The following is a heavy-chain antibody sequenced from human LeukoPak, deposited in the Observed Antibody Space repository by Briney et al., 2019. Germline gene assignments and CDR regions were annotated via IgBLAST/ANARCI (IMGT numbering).Heavy chain of an antibody. J-gene: IGHJ2*01. V-gene: IGHV4-34*01. D-gene: IGHD6-13*01. Sequence: PSQTLSLACAVYGGYFSDYYWNCVSQPAGNWLGWIGEINHVGSTNYSPSLKGRVTMSVDTSQHHFSLKLSSVTAADTAVYSCARGRSSRWNFFGHWYFDLWGRDTLVTVSS. CDR1: GGYFSDYY. CDR3: ARGRSSRWNFFGHWYFDL. CDR2: INHVGST.